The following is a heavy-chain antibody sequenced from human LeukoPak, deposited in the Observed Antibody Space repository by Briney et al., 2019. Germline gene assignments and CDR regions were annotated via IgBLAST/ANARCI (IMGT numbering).Heavy chain of an antibody. CDR3: AREGVLLWFGELRPEYYFDY. J-gene: IGHJ4*02. D-gene: IGHD3-10*01. CDR1: GFTFSSYA. Sequence: GGSLRLSCAASGFTFSSYAMSWVRQAPGKGLEWVSAISGSGGSTYYADSVKGRFTISRDNSKNTLYLQMNSLRAEDTALYYCAREGVLLWFGELRPEYYFDYWGQGTLVTVSS. CDR2: ISGSGGST. V-gene: IGHV3-23*01.